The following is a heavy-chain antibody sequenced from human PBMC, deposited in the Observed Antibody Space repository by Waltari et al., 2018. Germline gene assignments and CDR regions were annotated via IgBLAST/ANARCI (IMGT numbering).Heavy chain of an antibody. Sequence: EVQLVESGGGLVQPGGSLRLSCVASGFMFSSYSMNWVRLAPGKGLDWVSSISGDNSYTYYSGSVKGRFTISRDNAKNSLFLQMNGLRDEDTAIYYCAKEGLGGDRQFDYWGQGTLVSVSS. CDR2: ISGDNSYT. D-gene: IGHD2-21*02. CDR1: GFMFSSYS. J-gene: IGHJ4*02. V-gene: IGHV3-21*06. CDR3: AKEGLGGDRQFDY.